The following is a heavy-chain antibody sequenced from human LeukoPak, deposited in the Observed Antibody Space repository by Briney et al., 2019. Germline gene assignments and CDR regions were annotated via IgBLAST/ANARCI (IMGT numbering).Heavy chain of an antibody. CDR2: MSYDGNYK. D-gene: IGHD1-26*01. J-gene: IGHJ4*02. V-gene: IGHV3-30*15. CDR3: ASGSYHEH. CDR1: GFSFSTSA. Sequence: GGSLRLSCAASGFSFSTSAMHWVRQAPGKGLEWVAVMSYDGNYKHHADSVKGRFTISRVNSRNTLSLQMSSLRGEDTAVYYCASGSYHEHWGQGTLVTVSS.